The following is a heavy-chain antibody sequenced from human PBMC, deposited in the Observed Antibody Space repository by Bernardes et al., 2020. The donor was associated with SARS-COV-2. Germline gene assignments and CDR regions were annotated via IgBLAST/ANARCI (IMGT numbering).Heavy chain of an antibody. CDR1: GFTFSSYS. CDR2: ISSSSSYI. J-gene: IGHJ4*02. V-gene: IGHV3-21*01. Sequence: GGSLRLSCAASGFTFSSYSMNWVRQAPGKGLEWVSSISSSSSYIYYADSVKGRFTISRDNAKNSLYLQMNSLRAEDTAVYYCARDVHYDILTGYYAHWGQGTLVTVSS. CDR3: ARDVHYDILTGYYAH. D-gene: IGHD3-9*01.